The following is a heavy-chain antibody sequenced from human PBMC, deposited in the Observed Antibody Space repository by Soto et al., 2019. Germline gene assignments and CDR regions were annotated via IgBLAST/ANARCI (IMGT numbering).Heavy chain of an antibody. CDR1: RYPLAGYY. D-gene: IGHD2-15*01. CDR2: INPNSGGT. Sequence: ASVKASCKGSRYPLAGYYIQWVRQAPEQGLEWMGSINPNSGGTNYAQEFRGRVTMTRDTSISTAYMELSRLTSDDTDVYYCARAKSVVAASSYWYFDLWGRGTLVTVSS. CDR3: ARAKSVVAASSYWYFDL. V-gene: IGHV1-2*02. J-gene: IGHJ2*01.